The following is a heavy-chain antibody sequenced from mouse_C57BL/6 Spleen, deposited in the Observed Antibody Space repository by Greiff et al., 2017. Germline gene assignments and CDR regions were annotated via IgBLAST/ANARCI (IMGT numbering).Heavy chain of an antibody. CDR1: GYTFTNYW. CDR2: IYPGGGYT. J-gene: IGHJ2*01. D-gene: IGHD1-1*01. V-gene: IGHV1-63*01. CDR3: ARSEYYGSSYFDY. Sequence: QVQLQQSGAELVRPGTSVKMSCKASGYTFTNYWIGWAKQRPGHGLEWIGDIYPGGGYTNYNEKFKGKATLTADKSSSTAYMQFSSLTSEDSAIYYCARSEYYGSSYFDYWGQGTTLTVSS.